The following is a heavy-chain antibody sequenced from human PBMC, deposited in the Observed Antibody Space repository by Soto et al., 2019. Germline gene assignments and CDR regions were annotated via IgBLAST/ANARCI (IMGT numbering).Heavy chain of an antibody. CDR1: GGSISSSSYY. V-gene: IGHV4-39*01. CDR3: AISGYYGSGSYEDYFDY. Sequence: LSLTCTVSGGSISSSSYYWGWIRQPPGKGLEWIGSIYYSGSTYYNPSLKSRVTISVDTSKNQFSLKLSSVTAADTAVYYCAISGYYGSGSYEDYFDYWGQGTLVTVSS. J-gene: IGHJ4*02. D-gene: IGHD3-10*01. CDR2: IYYSGST.